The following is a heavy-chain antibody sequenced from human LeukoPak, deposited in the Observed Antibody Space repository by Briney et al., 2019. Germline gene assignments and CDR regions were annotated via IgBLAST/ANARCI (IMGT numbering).Heavy chain of an antibody. CDR1: GYSFTRYW. Sequence: GESLKISCKGSGYSFTRYWNAWVRQMPGKGLEWMGIIYPDDSDTRYSPSFQGQVTISADKSISTAYLQWSSLKASDTAMYYCAGGIVGALGGFDYWGQGTLVTVSS. CDR3: AGGIVGALGGFDY. CDR2: IYPDDSDT. J-gene: IGHJ4*02. V-gene: IGHV5-51*01. D-gene: IGHD1-26*01.